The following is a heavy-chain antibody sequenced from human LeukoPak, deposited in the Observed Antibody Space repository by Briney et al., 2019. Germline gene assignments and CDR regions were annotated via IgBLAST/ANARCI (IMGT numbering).Heavy chain of an antibody. CDR2: INPYSGGT. Sequence: ASVKVSCKASGYSFTGYYMHWVRQAPGQGLEWMGWINPYSGGTNYAQKFQGRVTMTRDTSISTAYMELSRLRSDDTAVYYCASSGDSFWAFDIWGQGTMVTVSS. V-gene: IGHV1-2*02. J-gene: IGHJ3*02. CDR3: ASSGDSFWAFDI. D-gene: IGHD3-3*01. CDR1: GYSFTGYY.